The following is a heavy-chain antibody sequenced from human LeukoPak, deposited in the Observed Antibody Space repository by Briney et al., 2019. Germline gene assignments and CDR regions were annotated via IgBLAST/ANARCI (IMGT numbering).Heavy chain of an antibody. CDR1: GGSISSSSYY. J-gene: IGHJ4*02. CDR2: IYYSGST. V-gene: IGHV4-39*01. D-gene: IGHD3-22*01. Sequence: PSETLSLTCTVSGGSISSSSYYWGWIRQPPGKGLEWIVSIYYSGSTYYNPSLKSRVTISVDTSKNQFSLKLSSVTAADTAVYYCARRYYDESFDYWGQGTLVTVSS. CDR3: ARRYYDESFDY.